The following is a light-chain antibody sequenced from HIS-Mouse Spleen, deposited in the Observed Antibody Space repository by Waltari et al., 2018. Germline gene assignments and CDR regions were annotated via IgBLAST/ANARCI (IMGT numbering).Light chain of an antibody. CDR1: QSVSSY. J-gene: IGKJ1*01. CDR3: QQRSNWPWT. V-gene: IGKV3-11*01. Sequence: EIVLTQSPATLSLSTGERATLASRASQSVSSYLAWYQQKPGQAPRLLIYDASNRATGIPARFSGSGSGTDFTLTISSLEPEDFAVYYCQQRSNWPWTFGQGTKVEIK. CDR2: DAS.